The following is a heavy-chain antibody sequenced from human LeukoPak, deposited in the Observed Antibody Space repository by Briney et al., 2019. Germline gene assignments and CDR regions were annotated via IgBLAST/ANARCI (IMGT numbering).Heavy chain of an antibody. CDR2: TNEDGSYA. D-gene: IGHD3-10*01. Sequence: PGGSLRLSCAASGFTLSSYWVHWVRQPPGKGLMWLSRTNEDGSYADYADSVRGRFTISRDKAKNTVYLQMSSLRTEDTAVYFCGRINYNGVSWGRGTLVTVSS. CDR1: GFTLSSYW. V-gene: IGHV3-74*01. J-gene: IGHJ5*02. CDR3: GRINYNGVS.